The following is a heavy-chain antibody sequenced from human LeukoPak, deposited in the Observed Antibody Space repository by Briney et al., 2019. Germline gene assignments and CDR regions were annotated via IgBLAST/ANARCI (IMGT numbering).Heavy chain of an antibody. D-gene: IGHD6-13*01. CDR1: GFTFSTFT. CDR3: ARVVAAGGTDC. V-gene: IGHV3-21*01. J-gene: IGHJ4*02. Sequence: GGSLRLSCAASGFTFSTFTMYWVRQAPGKGLEWVSSISSSGSYIYYADSVRGRFTISRDNAKNSLYLQMNSLRAEDTAVYYCARVVAAGGTDCWGQGTLVTVSS. CDR2: ISSSGSYI.